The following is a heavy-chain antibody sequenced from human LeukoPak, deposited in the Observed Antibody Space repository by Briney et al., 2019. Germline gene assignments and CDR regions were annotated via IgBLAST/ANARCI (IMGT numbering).Heavy chain of an antibody. CDR2: IDAGNGDT. V-gene: IGHV1-3*01. J-gene: IGHJ5*02. CDR1: GYTFSDYA. CDR3: ARDLRSGYYGPFNWFDP. Sequence: ASVKVSCKASGYTFSDYAMHWVRQAPGQRFEWMGWIDAGNGDTRYSQKFQGRVTITADEFTSTAYMELSSLRSEDTAVYYCARDLRSGYYGPFNWFDPWGQGTLVTVSS. D-gene: IGHD3-3*01.